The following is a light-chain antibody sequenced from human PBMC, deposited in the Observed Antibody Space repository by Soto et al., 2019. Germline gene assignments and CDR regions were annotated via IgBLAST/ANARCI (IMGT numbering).Light chain of an antibody. CDR2: DAS. CDR1: QTVRNNY. Sequence: EFVLTQSPGTLSLSPGERATLSCRASQTVRNNYLAWYQQKPGQAPRLLIYDASTRATGIPDRFSGGGSGTDFTLAIRRMDTEASAVYYCQQFSSYPLTFGGGTKVDIK. CDR3: QQFSSYPLT. V-gene: IGKV3-20*01. J-gene: IGKJ4*01.